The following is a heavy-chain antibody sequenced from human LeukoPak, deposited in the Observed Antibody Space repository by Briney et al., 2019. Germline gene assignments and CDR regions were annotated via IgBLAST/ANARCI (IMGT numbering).Heavy chain of an antibody. J-gene: IGHJ6*03. CDR1: GFTFSSYA. V-gene: IGHV3-30*04. Sequence: GGSLRLSCAASGFTFSSYAMHWVRQAPGKGLEWVAVISYDGSNKYYADSVKGRFTISRDNSKNTLYLQMNSLRAEDTAVYYCARASVVTPRNYYYYYMDVWGKGTTVTVSS. CDR3: ARASVVTPRNYYYYYMDV. D-gene: IGHD4-23*01. CDR2: ISYDGSNK.